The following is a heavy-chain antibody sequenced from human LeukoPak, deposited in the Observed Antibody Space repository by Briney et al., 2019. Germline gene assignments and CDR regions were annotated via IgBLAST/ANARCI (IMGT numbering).Heavy chain of an antibody. Sequence: GGSLRLSCAASGFTFSSYAMHWVRQAPGKGLEYVSAISSNGGSTYYAYSVKGRFTISRDNSKNTLYLQMGSLRAEDMAVYYCARETDYGDFDYWGQGTLVTVSS. J-gene: IGHJ4*02. V-gene: IGHV3-64*01. D-gene: IGHD4-17*01. CDR1: GFTFSSYA. CDR2: ISSNGGST. CDR3: ARETDYGDFDY.